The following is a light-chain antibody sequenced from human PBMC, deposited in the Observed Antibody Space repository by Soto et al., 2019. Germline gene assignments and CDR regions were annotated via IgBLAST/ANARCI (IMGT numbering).Light chain of an antibody. Sequence: EIVMTQSPATLSQSPGERVTLSCRASQSVSSNLAWYQQKPGQAPRLLIYGASTRATGIPARFSGSGSGTEFTLTISSLQSEDFAVYYCQQYNNWPPGTFGQGTKLEIK. V-gene: IGKV3-15*01. CDR1: QSVSSN. CDR2: GAS. CDR3: QQYNNWPPGT. J-gene: IGKJ2*01.